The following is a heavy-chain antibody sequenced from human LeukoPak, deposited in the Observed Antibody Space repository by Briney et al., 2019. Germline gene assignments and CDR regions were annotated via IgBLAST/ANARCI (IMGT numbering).Heavy chain of an antibody. CDR3: AQKAPFSPAYSQQ. Sequence: SETLSLTCTVSGGSITSYFWTWLRQPPGKGLEWIGYIYHSGTTNYNPSLKSRVTISVDTSKNQFSLRLSSVTAADTAVYYCAQKAPFSPAYSQQWGQGTLVTVSS. V-gene: IGHV4-59*01. CDR1: GGSITSYF. D-gene: IGHD2/OR15-2a*01. J-gene: IGHJ1*01. CDR2: IYHSGTT.